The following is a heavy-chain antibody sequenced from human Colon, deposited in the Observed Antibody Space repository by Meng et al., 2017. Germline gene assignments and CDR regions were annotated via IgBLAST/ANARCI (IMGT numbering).Heavy chain of an antibody. J-gene: IGHJ4*02. V-gene: IGHV4-30-2*06. D-gene: IGHD3-16*01. CDR2: IYDNGYT. CDR1: GDSVTTTLSS. Sequence: LHLPASDSRLVKPSQPLSLTCAVSGDSVTTTLSSWSWIRQSPGKGLEWIGNIYDNGYTYYNPSLRCLVTISVDRSNNQFSLNLNSGTAADTAVYFCARVYRGSTYVAYWGRGILVTVSS. CDR3: ARVYRGSTYVAY.